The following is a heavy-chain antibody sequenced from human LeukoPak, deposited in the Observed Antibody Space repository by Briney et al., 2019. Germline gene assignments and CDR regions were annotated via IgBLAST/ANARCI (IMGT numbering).Heavy chain of an antibody. CDR1: GGSITSSSYY. CDR2: MYYSGNT. Sequence: PSETLSLTCTVSGGSITSSSYYWGWIRQPPGKGLEWIGNMYYSGNTYYNPSLKSRVTISVDTSKNQFSLKLSSVAAAGTAVYYCARGRRDGYNLKYFDYWGQGTLVTVSS. V-gene: IGHV4-39*01. J-gene: IGHJ4*02. D-gene: IGHD5-24*01. CDR3: ARGRRDGYNLKYFDY.